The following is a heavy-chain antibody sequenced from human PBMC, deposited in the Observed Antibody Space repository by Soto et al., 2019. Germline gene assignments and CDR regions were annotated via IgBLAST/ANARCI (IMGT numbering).Heavy chain of an antibody. CDR2: INAGGGNT. D-gene: IGHD3-3*01. Sequence: XGSLRISCVASRFSFHTFSMSWVRQAPGKGLEWVSSINAGGGNTCYADSVKGRFTVSRDNSKNTLHLQMDTLRAEDTAIYYCAKDSYHDFWPGHYYHLDHWGQGTQVTVSS. CDR3: AKDSYHDFWPGHYYHLDH. V-gene: IGHV3-23*01. J-gene: IGHJ4*02. CDR1: RFSFHTFS.